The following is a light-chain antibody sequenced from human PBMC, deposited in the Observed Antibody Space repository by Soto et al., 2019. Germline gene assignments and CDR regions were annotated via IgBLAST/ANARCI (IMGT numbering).Light chain of an antibody. J-gene: IGLJ3*02. CDR3: ASYTSDRIGV. V-gene: IGLV2-18*02. Sequence: QSALTQPPSVSGSPGQSVTISCTGTSSDVGRYNRVSWYRQPPGTAPKLIIYEVTNRLSGVPVRFSASKSANTASLTISGLQAGDGADYYCASYTSDRIGVFGGGTKLTVL. CDR1: SSDVGRYNR. CDR2: EVT.